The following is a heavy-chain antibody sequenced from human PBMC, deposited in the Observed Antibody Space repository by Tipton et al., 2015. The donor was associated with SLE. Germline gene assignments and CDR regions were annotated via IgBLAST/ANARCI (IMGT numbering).Heavy chain of an antibody. CDR2: IIPIFGTA. V-gene: IGHV1-69*01. CDR1: GGTFSSYA. D-gene: IGHD3-10*01. Sequence: QSGAEVKKPGSSVKVSCKASGGTFSSYAISWVRQAPGRGLEWMGGIIPIFGTANYAQKFQGRVTITADESTSTAYMELSSLRSEDTAVYYCAREEYYYGSGGYYYYGMDVWGQGTTVTVSS. CDR3: AREEYYYGSGGYYYYGMDV. J-gene: IGHJ6*02.